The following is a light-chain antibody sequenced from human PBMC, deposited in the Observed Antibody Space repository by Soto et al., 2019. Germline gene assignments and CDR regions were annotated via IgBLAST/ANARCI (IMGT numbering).Light chain of an antibody. J-gene: IGLJ1*01. CDR3: SSYTSSRTRI. V-gene: IGLV2-14*01. Sequence: QSALTQPASVSGSPGQSITISCTGTSSDLGGYNYVSWYQQHPGKAPKLMISEVSNRPSGVSNRFSGSKSGNMASLTISGLQAEDEADYYCSSYTSSRTRIFGTGTKLTVL. CDR1: SSDLGGYNY. CDR2: EVS.